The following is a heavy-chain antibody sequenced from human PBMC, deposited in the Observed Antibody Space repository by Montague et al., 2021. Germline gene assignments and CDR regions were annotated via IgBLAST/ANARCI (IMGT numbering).Heavy chain of an antibody. CDR2: VYYTGNT. Sequence: SETLSLTCTVSGDSINSYYWTWIRQPPGKGLEWIGYVYYTGNTNYNPSLKSRATISVDTSRNQFSLNVNSVTAADTAVYYCARKWTNWDSWGQGTLVTVSS. D-gene: IGHD2-8*01. CDR3: ARKWTNWDS. CDR1: GDSINSYY. J-gene: IGHJ4*02. V-gene: IGHV4-59*01.